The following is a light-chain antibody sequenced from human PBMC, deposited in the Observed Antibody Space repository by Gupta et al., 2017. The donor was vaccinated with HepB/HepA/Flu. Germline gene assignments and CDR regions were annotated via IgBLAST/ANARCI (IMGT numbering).Light chain of an antibody. CDR1: QSISSY. CDR3: QQSYRTWT. V-gene: IGKV1-39*01. Sequence: DIQMTQSPSSLSASVGDRVTITCRASQSISSYLNWYQQKPGKAPKPLIYAASSLQSGVPSRFIGSGSGTDFTLTISSLQPEDFATYYCQQSYRTWTFGQGTKVEIK. J-gene: IGKJ1*01. CDR2: AAS.